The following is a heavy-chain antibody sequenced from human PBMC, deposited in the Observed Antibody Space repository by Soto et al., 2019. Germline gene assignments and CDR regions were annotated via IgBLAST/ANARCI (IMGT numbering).Heavy chain of an antibody. D-gene: IGHD1-1*01. CDR3: ARGRYGDY. J-gene: IGHJ4*02. Sequence: QVHLVQSGAEVKKPGASVKVSCKGSGYGFTTYGITWVRQAPGQGLEWMAWISAHNGNTNYAQKLQGRFTVTRVTSTSTAYMELRSLRSDDTAVYYCARGRYGDYWGQGALVTVSS. V-gene: IGHV1-18*01. CDR2: ISAHNGNT. CDR1: GYGFTTYG.